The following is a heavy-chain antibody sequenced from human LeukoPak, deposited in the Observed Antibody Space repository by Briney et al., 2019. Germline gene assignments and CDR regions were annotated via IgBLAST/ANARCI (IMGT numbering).Heavy chain of an antibody. J-gene: IGHJ4*02. CDR2: LGGSGSGT. Sequence: GGSLRLSFAASGFTFSNYAMNWVRQAPGKGLEWVSGLGGSGSGTYYADSVKGRFTISRDNSKNTLYLQMSSLRAEDTAVYYCAKVETGTDVYYFDYWGQGTLVTVSS. CDR1: GFTFSNYA. V-gene: IGHV3-23*01. CDR3: AKVETGTDVYYFDY. D-gene: IGHD3-10*01.